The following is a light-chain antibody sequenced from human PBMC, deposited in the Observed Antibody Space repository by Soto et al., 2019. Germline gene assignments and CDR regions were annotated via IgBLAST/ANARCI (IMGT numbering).Light chain of an antibody. Sequence: GDRVTITCRASQRISSWLAWYQQKPGKAPKLLIYDVSNLQSGVPSRFSGTGSGTEFTLTISSLQPDDVATYYCQQYNSFWTFGQGTKVEIK. J-gene: IGKJ1*01. CDR3: QQYNSFWT. CDR1: QRISSW. CDR2: DVS. V-gene: IGKV1-5*01.